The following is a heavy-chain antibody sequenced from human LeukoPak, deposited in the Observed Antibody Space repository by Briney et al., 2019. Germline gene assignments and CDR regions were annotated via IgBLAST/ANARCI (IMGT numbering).Heavy chain of an antibody. CDR3: ARGRHVYGDYRCWFDP. D-gene: IGHD4-17*01. CDR2: INHSGST. Sequence: SETLSLTCAVYGGSFSGYYWSWIRQPPGKGLEWIGEINHSGSTNYNPSLKSRVTISVDTSKNQFSLKLSSVTAADTAVYYCARGRHVYGDYRCWFDPWGQGTLVTVSS. CDR1: GGSFSGYY. J-gene: IGHJ5*02. V-gene: IGHV4-34*01.